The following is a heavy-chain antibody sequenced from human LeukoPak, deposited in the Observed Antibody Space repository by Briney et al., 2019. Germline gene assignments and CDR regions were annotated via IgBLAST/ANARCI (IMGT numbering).Heavy chain of an antibody. D-gene: IGHD2-2*01. Sequence: PGGSLRLSCAASGFTFSSFGMHWVRQAPGKGLEWVAGISYDGSSKYYVDSVKGRFTISRDNSRNTLYLQMNSLRAEDTAVYYCARGLVPAAMDYWGQGTLVTVSS. J-gene: IGHJ4*02. CDR2: ISYDGSSK. V-gene: IGHV3-30*03. CDR3: ARGLVPAAMDY. CDR1: GFTFSSFG.